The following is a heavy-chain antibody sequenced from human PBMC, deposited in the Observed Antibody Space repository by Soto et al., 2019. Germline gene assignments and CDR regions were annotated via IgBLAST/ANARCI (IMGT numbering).Heavy chain of an antibody. J-gene: IGHJ4*02. CDR2: INSDGNIT. Sequence: RGSLRLSCAASGFTFSTYWMHWVRQAPGKGLVWVSRINSDGNITNYADAVKGRFTISRDNAKNTLYLQMTSLRAEDTAVYYCARLRCSGGTCYSEIDYWGQGTLVTAPQ. V-gene: IGHV3-74*01. CDR3: ARLRCSGGTCYSEIDY. D-gene: IGHD2-15*01. CDR1: GFTFSTYW.